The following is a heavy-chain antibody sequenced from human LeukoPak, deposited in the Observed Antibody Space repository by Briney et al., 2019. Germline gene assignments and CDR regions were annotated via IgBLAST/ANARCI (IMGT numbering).Heavy chain of an antibody. V-gene: IGHV3-21*01. CDR1: EFTFSTYN. Sequence: GGSLRLPCAASEFTFSTYNMNWVRQAPGKGLEWVSSISSDSSYIYYADSVKGRFTISRDNAQNSLYLQMNSLRAEDTAVYYCTTEVAAAYWYYYYYYMDVWGKGTTVTISS. D-gene: IGHD6-13*01. J-gene: IGHJ6*03. CDR3: TTEVAAAYWYYYYYYMDV. CDR2: ISSDSSYI.